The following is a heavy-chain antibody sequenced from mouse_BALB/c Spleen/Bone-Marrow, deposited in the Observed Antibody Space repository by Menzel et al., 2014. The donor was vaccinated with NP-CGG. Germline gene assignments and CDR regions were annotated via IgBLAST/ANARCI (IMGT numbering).Heavy chain of an antibody. Sequence: QVQLKQSGAELVKPGASVKLSRKTSGYTFTNYWIQWVKQRPGQGLGWIGEIFPGIGTTYYNEKFKGKATLTIDTSSSTAYMQLSSLTSEDSAVYFCARGGNYGYWGQGTTLTVSS. D-gene: IGHD2-1*01. CDR3: ARGGNYGY. CDR2: IFPGIGTT. CDR1: GYTFTNYW. J-gene: IGHJ2*01. V-gene: IGHV1S132*01.